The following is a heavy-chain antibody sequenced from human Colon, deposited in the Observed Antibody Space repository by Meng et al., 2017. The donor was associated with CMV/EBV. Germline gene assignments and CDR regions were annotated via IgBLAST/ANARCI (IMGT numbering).Heavy chain of an antibody. CDR2: ISWNSGST. J-gene: IGHJ4*01. V-gene: IGHV3-9*01. CDR3: ARHSTVIYDTSGDYPMDH. Sequence: SLKISCAASGFTFDDYAMLWVRQAPGKGLKWVSGISWNSGSTAYADSVKGRFTISRDNAQKSLFLQMNTLTIEDTAVYYCARHSTVIYDTSGDYPMDHWGQGTLVTVSS. CDR1: GFTFDDYA. D-gene: IGHD3-22*01.